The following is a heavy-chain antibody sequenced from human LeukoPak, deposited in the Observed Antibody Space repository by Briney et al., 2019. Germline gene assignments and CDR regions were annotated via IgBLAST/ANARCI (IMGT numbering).Heavy chain of an antibody. CDR1: GFTFSNAW. Sequence: GGSLRLSCAASGFTFSNAWMSWVRQAPGKGLEWVGRIKRKGDDGTIDYAAPVKGKLTISRDDSKNTLYLQMSSLKSEDTAVYYCTAGTGRSDFDYWGQGTLVTVSS. CDR3: TAGTGRSDFDY. CDR2: IKRKGDDGTI. D-gene: IGHD3/OR15-3a*01. J-gene: IGHJ4*02. V-gene: IGHV3-15*01.